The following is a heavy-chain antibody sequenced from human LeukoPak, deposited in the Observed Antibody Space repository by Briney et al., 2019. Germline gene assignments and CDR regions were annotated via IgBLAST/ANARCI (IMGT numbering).Heavy chain of an antibody. Sequence: VASVKVSCKASGYTFTSYGISWVRQAPGQGLEWMGWISAYNGNTNYAQKLQGRVTMTTDTSTSTAYLELSSLRSEDTAVYYCARSITNYDILTGYGYWGQGTLVTVSS. J-gene: IGHJ4*02. CDR3: ARSITNYDILTGYGY. CDR1: GYTFTSYG. V-gene: IGHV1-18*01. CDR2: ISAYNGNT. D-gene: IGHD3-9*01.